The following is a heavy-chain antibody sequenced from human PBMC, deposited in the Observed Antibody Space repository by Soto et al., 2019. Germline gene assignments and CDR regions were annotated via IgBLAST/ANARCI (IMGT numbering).Heavy chain of an antibody. J-gene: IGHJ5*02. V-gene: IGHV1-69*13. CDR1: GGTFSSYA. D-gene: IGHD3-22*01. CDR3: ARDRGHSSGYSPYWYDP. Sequence: SVKVSCKASGGTFSSYAISWVRQAPGQGLEWMGEIIPIFGTANYAQKFQGRVTITADESTSTAYMELSSLRSEDTAVYYCARDRGHSSGYSPYWYDPWGQGTLVTVSS. CDR2: IIPIFGTA.